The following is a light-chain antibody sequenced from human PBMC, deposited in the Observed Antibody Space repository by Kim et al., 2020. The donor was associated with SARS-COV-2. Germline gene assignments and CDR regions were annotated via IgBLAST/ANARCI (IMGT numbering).Light chain of an antibody. Sequence: QSITISCPGTSSDVGGYTYVSWYQHHPGKAPTLMIYDVNKRPSGVSNRFSGSKSGNTASLTISGLQADDEADYYCSSYTSSTTWVFGGGTQLTVL. CDR1: SSDVGGYTY. CDR2: DVN. CDR3: SSYTSSTTWV. V-gene: IGLV2-14*03. J-gene: IGLJ3*02.